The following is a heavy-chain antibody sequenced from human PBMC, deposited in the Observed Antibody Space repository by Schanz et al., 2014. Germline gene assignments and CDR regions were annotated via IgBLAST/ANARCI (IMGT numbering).Heavy chain of an antibody. CDR2: IHHIGST. V-gene: IGHV4-34*09. J-gene: IGHJ4*01. D-gene: IGHD5-18*01. CDR3: ARARGYNYGLFDY. CDR1: GFSFSSYA. Sequence: ESGGTLVRPGGSLRLSCAAPGFSFSSYAMGWVRQAPGKGLEWIGGIHHIGSTYHNPSLRSRLTMSLDTSRNHFSLRLTSVSAADTAVYYCARARGYNYGLFDYWGLGTLVTVSS.